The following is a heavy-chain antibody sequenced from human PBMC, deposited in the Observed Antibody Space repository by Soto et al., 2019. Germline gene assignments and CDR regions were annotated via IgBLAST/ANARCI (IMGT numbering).Heavy chain of an antibody. Sequence: GESLKISCKGSGYSFTSYWISWVRQMPGKGLEWMGRIDPTDSYTNYSPSFQGHVTISADKSISTAYLQWSSLKASDTAMYYCARSRIEYSSSLWAFDIWGQGTMVTVSS. J-gene: IGHJ3*02. CDR3: ARSRIEYSSSLWAFDI. CDR2: IDPTDSYT. CDR1: GYSFTSYW. V-gene: IGHV5-10-1*01. D-gene: IGHD6-6*01.